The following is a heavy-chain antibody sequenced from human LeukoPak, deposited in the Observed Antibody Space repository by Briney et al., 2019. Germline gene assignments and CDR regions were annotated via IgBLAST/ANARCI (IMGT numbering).Heavy chain of an antibody. CDR2: IRSKASSYAT. CDR1: GFTFSGSA. J-gene: IGHJ4*02. Sequence: GGSLRLSCAASGFTFSGSAMHWVRQASGKGLEWVGRIRSKASSYATAYAASVKGRFTISRDDSKNTAYLQMNSLKTEDTAVYYCAVGATYFDYWGQGTLVTVSS. D-gene: IGHD1-26*01. CDR3: AVGATYFDY. V-gene: IGHV3-73*01.